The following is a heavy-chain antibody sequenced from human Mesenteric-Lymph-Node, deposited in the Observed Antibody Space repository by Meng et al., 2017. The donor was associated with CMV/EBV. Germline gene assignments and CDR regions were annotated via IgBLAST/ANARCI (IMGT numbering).Heavy chain of an antibody. J-gene: IGHJ4*02. D-gene: IGHD2-2*01. CDR2: VTGRGHRT. CDR3: AKDVYCSSSSCTSSFDH. CDR1: GFTFSSYA. Sequence: GESLKISCAASGFTFSSYATTWVRQAPGKGLEWVSTVTGRGHRTYYAESLRGRFTISRDNAENTMYLQMNSLREEDTALYCCAKDVYCSSSSCTSSFDHWGQGALVTVSS. V-gene: IGHV3-23*01.